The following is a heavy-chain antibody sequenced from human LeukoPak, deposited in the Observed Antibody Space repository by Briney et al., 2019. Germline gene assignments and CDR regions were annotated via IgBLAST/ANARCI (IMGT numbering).Heavy chain of an antibody. J-gene: IGHJ6*02. CDR1: GGSISSSSYY. D-gene: IGHD6-13*01. CDR3: AREYSSSWLLSGYYYYGMDV. V-gene: IGHV4-39*02. Sequence: NPSETLSVTCTVPGGSISSSSYYWGWIRQPPGKGLEWIGSIYYRGSTYYNPSLKSRVTISVDTSKNQFSLKLSSVTAADTAVYYCAREYSSSWLLSGYYYYGMDVWGQGTTVTVSS. CDR2: IYYRGST.